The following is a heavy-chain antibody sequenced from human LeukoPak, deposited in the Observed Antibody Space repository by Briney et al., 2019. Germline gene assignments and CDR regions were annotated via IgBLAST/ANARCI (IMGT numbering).Heavy chain of an antibody. Sequence: SETLSLTCTVSGGSISSYYWSWIRQPLGKGLEWIGYIYYSGSTNYNPSLKSRVTISVDTSKNQFSLKLSSVTAADTAVYYCARERGDYYYGMDVWGQGTTVTVSS. CDR2: IYYSGST. CDR3: ARERGDYYYGMDV. CDR1: GGSISSYY. V-gene: IGHV4-59*01. J-gene: IGHJ6*02.